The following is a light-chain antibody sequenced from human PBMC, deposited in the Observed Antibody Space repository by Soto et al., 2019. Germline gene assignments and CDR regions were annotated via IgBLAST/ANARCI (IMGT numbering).Light chain of an antibody. CDR2: AAS. V-gene: IGKV1-27*01. Sequence: DVQMTQSPSSLSASVGDRVTITCRASQDIKNYLAWYQQKPGKVPKLLIFAASTLESGVPSRFSGSGSGTDFTLTISSLQPEDFATYFCQQSYSTPRTFGQGTKVDIK. CDR1: QDIKNY. J-gene: IGKJ1*01. CDR3: QQSYSTPRT.